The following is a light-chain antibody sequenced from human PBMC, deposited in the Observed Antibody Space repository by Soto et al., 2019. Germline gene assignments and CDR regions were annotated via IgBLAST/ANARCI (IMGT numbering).Light chain of an antibody. V-gene: IGKV3-20*01. CDR2: GAS. J-gene: IGKJ1*01. Sequence: EIVLTQSPGTLSLSPGERATLSCRDSQSVSSNYLAWYQQKPGQAPRLLIYGASSRATGIPDRFSRSVSGTDFPLTIRRLEPEDFAVYYCQQYGSSYPWTFGQGTKVDIK. CDR3: QQYGSSYPWT. CDR1: QSVSSNY.